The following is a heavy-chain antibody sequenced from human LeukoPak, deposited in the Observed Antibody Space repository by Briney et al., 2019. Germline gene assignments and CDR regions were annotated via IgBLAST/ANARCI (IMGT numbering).Heavy chain of an antibody. V-gene: IGHV3-20*04. CDR3: ASLLTPYHGSGGGGVDV. Sequence: PGGSLRLSCAASGFTFDDYGMSWVRQAPGKGLEWVSGINWNGGSTGYADSVKGRFTISRDNAKDTLFLQMTSLRVEDTAVYSCASLLTPYHGSGGGGVDVWGQGTTVTVSS. CDR1: GFTFDDYG. J-gene: IGHJ6*02. CDR2: INWNGGST. D-gene: IGHD3-10*01.